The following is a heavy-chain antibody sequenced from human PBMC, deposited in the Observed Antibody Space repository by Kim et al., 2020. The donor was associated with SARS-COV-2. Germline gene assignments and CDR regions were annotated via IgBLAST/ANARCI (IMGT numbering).Heavy chain of an antibody. V-gene: IGHV3-33*05. CDR2: ISYDGSNK. Sequence: GGSLRLSCAASGFTFSSYGMHWVRQAPGKGLEWVAVISYDGSNKYYADSVKGRFTISRDNSKNTLYLQMNSLRAEDTAVYYCATEGLVRGPHYWGQGTLVTVSS. CDR1: GFTFSSYG. CDR3: ATEGLVRGPHY. J-gene: IGHJ4*02. D-gene: IGHD6-19*01.